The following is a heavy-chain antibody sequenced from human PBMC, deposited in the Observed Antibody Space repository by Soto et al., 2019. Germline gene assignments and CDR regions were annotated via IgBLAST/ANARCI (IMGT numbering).Heavy chain of an antibody. CDR1: GGSISSGGYY. D-gene: IGHD3-10*01. V-gene: IGHV4-31*03. Sequence: QVQLQESGPGPVKPSQTLSLTCTVPGGSISSGGYYWSWIRQHPGKGLELIGYIYYSGSTYYNPSLKSRVTMSVDTSKNQMSLKLSSVTVADTALYSCARYPSGSESYFDYGGQGTLVTVSS. CDR2: IYYSGST. J-gene: IGHJ4*02. CDR3: ARYPSGSESYFDY.